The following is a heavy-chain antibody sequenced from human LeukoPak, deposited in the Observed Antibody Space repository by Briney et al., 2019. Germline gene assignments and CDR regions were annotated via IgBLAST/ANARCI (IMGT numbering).Heavy chain of an antibody. V-gene: IGHV1-2*02. CDR3: ASLAIIVPPEGGVSGNDY. CDR1: GYTFTGYY. D-gene: IGHD3-16*01. Sequence: ASVKVSCKASGYTFTGYYMHWVRQAPGQGLEWMGWINPNSGGTNSAQNFQGRVTLTRDTSISTAYMELSRLRSDDTAVYYCASLAIIVPPEGGVSGNDYWGQGTLVTVSS. J-gene: IGHJ4*02. CDR2: INPNSGGT.